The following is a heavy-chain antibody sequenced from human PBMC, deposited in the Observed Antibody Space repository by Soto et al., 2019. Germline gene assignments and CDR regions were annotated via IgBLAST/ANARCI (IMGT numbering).Heavy chain of an antibody. J-gene: IGHJ4*02. CDR3: ARVSNDYSGNGAFDF. Sequence: QVQLQESGPGLVKPSETLSLTCTVSGGSISNYYWIWIRQPPGKGLEWIGSIYYTGSTYYNPSLNSRVTISVDTSKNQFSLKLSSVTAADTAVYYCARVSNDYSGNGAFDFWGQGTLVTVSS. D-gene: IGHD4-4*01. CDR1: GGSISNYY. CDR2: IYYTGST. V-gene: IGHV4-59*01.